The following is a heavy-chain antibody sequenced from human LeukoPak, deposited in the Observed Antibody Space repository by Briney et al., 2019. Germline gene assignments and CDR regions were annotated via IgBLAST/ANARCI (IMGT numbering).Heavy chain of an antibody. CDR3: ARVLGDTDGC. V-gene: IGHV1-46*01. D-gene: IGHD1-26*01. Sequence: ASVKVSCKASGYTFTSYYMHWVRHAPAQGLEWMGIINPSGGSTSYAEKFQGRVTMTRDTSTSTAYMELSSLRSEDRAVYYCARVLGDTDGCWGQGTLVTVSS. J-gene: IGHJ4*02. CDR2: INPSGGST. CDR1: GYTFTSYY.